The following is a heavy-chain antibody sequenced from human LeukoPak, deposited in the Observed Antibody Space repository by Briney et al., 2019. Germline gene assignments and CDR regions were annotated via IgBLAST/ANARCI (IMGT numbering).Heavy chain of an antibody. V-gene: IGHV3-53*01. CDR3: ARRAGAYSHPYDY. D-gene: IGHD4/OR15-4a*01. J-gene: IGHJ4*02. Sequence: PGGSLRLSCTVSGFTVSSNSMSWVREAPGKGLEWVSFIYSDNTHYSDSLKGRFTISRDNSKNTLYLQMNRLSAEDTAVYYCARRAGAYSHPYDYWGQGTLVTVSS. CDR1: GFTVSSNS. CDR2: IYSDNT.